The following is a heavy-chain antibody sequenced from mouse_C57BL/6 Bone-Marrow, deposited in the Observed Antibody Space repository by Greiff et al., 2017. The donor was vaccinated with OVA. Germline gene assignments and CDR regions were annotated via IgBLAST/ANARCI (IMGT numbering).Heavy chain of an antibody. CDR3: AREDGSSDWYFDV. CDR1: GYTFTSYG. Sequence: QVQLQQSGAELARPGASVKLSCKASGYTFTSYGISWVKQRTGQGLEWIGEIYPRSGNTYYNEKFKGKATLTADKSASTAYMELRSLTSEDSAVDFCAREDGSSDWYFDVWGTGTTVTVSS. CDR2: IYPRSGNT. D-gene: IGHD1-1*01. J-gene: IGHJ1*03. V-gene: IGHV1-81*01.